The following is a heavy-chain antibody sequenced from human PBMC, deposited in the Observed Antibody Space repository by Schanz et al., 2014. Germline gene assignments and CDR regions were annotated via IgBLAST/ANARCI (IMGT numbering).Heavy chain of an antibody. CDR3: ARGVYYGSGSYDLHGGWFDP. CDR2: MYSRGSP. J-gene: IGHJ5*02. D-gene: IGHD3-10*01. V-gene: IGHV4-4*07. Sequence: QVQLQESGPGLVKPSQTLSLTCSVSGGSISIYYWSWIRQPAGKGLEWIGRMYSRGSPNYNPSLKSRFTLSLDPPKTQFSLRLNSVTAADTAVYYCARGVYYGSGSYDLHGGWFDPGGLGTLVTVSS. CDR1: GGSISIYY.